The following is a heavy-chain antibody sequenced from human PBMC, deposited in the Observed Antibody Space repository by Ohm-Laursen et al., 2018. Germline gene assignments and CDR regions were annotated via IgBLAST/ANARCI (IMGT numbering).Heavy chain of an antibody. CDR2: ISGSGGST. CDR1: GFTFSA. D-gene: IGHD3-22*01. V-gene: IGHV3-23*01. Sequence: SLRLSCAASGFTFSAMSWVRQAPGKGLEWVSAISGSGGSTYYADSVKGRFTISRDNSKNTLYLQMNSLRAEDTAVYYCARAYYYDSSFDYWGQGTLVTVSS. J-gene: IGHJ4*02. CDR3: ARAYYYDSSFDY.